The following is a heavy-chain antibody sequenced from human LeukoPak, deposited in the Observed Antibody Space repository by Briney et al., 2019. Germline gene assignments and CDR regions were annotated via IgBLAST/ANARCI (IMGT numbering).Heavy chain of an antibody. CDR1: GYSFTSYW. J-gene: IGHJ6*03. V-gene: IGHV5-51*01. CDR3: ARPAMGIAAVKYYYYYYYMDV. D-gene: IGHD6-13*01. Sequence: GESLKISCKGSGYSFTSYWVGWVRQMPGKGLEWMGIIYPGDSDTRYSPSFQGQVTISADKSISTAYLQWSSLKASDTAMYYCARPAMGIAAVKYYYYYYYMDVWGKGTTVTVSS. CDR2: IYPGDSDT.